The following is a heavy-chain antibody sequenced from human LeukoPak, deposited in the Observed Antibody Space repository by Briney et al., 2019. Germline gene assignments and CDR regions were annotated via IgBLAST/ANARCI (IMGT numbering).Heavy chain of an antibody. CDR2: INHSGGT. D-gene: IGHD2-15*01. CDR1: GASFTGYY. J-gene: IGHJ6*02. V-gene: IGHV4-34*01. Sequence: SETLSLTCAVYGASFTGYYWSWSRQPPGKGLEWIGEINHSGGTNYNPSLKSRVTISLDTSNNQFSLNLNSVTAADTAVYYCARLLPLQGGDVWGQGTTVTVSS. CDR3: ARLLPLQGGDV.